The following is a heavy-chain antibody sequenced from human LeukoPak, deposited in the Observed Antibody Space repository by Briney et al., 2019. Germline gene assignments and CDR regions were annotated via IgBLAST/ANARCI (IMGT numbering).Heavy chain of an antibody. J-gene: IGHJ4*02. V-gene: IGHV4-4*07. CDR1: GGSISSYY. CDR2: ISTSGST. CDR3: ARNTFGGVIVSELDY. D-gene: IGHD3-16*02. Sequence: PSETLSLTCTVSGGSISSYYWSWIRQPAGKGLESIGHISTSGSTNYNPSLKSRVTMSVDTSKNQFSLKLSSVTAADTAVYYCARNTFGGVIVSELDYWGQGTLVTVSS.